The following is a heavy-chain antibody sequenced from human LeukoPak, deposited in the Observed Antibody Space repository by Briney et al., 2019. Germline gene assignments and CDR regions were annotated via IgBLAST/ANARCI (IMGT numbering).Heavy chain of an antibody. CDR3: ARGVWRGGTRFDP. Sequence: ASVKVSCKSSGYTFTSSDINWVRQATGQALEWMGWMNPNSGNTGYAQKFQGRVTITRNTSISTAYMELSSLRSEDTAVYYCARGVWRGGTRFDPWGQGTLVTVSS. J-gene: IGHJ5*02. CDR2: MNPNSGNT. CDR1: GYTFTSSD. V-gene: IGHV1-8*03. D-gene: IGHD1-7*01.